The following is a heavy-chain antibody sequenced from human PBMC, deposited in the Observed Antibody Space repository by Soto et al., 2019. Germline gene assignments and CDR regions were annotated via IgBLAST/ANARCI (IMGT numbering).Heavy chain of an antibody. D-gene: IGHD3-10*01. Sequence: GGSLRLSCAASGFTVSSNYMSWVRQAPGKGLEWVSVIYSGGSTYYADSVKGRFTISRDNSKNTLYLQMNSLRAEDTAVYYCARDRVLSSSGSYYYYGMDVWGQGTTVTVSS. CDR1: GFTVSSNY. CDR2: IYSGGST. V-gene: IGHV3-53*01. CDR3: ARDRVLSSSGSYYYYGMDV. J-gene: IGHJ6*02.